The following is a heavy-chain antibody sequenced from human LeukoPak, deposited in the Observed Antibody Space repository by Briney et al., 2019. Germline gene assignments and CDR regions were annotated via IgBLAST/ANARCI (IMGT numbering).Heavy chain of an antibody. D-gene: IGHD6-13*01. CDR3: ARNTAAAGTNYYYYYMDV. V-gene: IGHV1-8*03. Sequence: ASVKVSCKASGYTFTSYDINWVRQATGQGLEWMGWMSPNSGNTGYAQKFQGRVTITRNTSISTAYMELSSLRSEDTAVYYCARNTAAAGTNYYYYYMDVWGKGTTVTVSS. CDR1: GYTFTSYD. J-gene: IGHJ6*03. CDR2: MSPNSGNT.